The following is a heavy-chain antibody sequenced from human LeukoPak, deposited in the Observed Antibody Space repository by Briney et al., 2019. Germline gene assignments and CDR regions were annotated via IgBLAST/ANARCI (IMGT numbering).Heavy chain of an antibody. Sequence: GGSLRLSCVASGLTVSLNCMTWVRQAPGKGLEWVSVIYSDGNTYYSGSVKGRFTISRDNSKDTLYLQMSSLRAEDTAVYYCAKGSNVLRYFDWLIFFDYWGQGTLVTVSS. D-gene: IGHD3-9*01. CDR2: IYSDGNT. CDR1: GLTVSLNC. CDR3: AKGSNVLRYFDWLIFFDY. V-gene: IGHV3-53*01. J-gene: IGHJ4*02.